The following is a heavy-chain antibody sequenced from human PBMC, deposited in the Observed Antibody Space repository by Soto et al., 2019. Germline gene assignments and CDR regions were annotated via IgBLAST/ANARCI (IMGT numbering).Heavy chain of an antibody. J-gene: IGHJ6*02. D-gene: IGHD3-9*01. CDR2: INSDGSST. V-gene: IGHV3-74*01. CDR3: AREGQAYYDILTGYFFPDYYGMDV. CDR1: GFTFSSYW. Sequence: XGSLRLSCAASGFTFSSYWMHWVRQAPGKGLVWVSRINSDGSSTSYADSVKGRFTISRDNAKNTLYLQMNSLRAEDTAVYYCAREGQAYYDILTGYFFPDYYGMDVWGQGTTVTVSS.